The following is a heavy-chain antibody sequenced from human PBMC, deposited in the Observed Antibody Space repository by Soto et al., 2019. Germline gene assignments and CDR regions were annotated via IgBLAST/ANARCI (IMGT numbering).Heavy chain of an antibody. Sequence: ASVKVSCKASGYTFTSYYIHWVRQAPGQGLEWMGIINPSGGSTRYAQKFQGKVTITRDTSTSTVYMELTYLRSEDTAVFYCARTPITATTCGMDVWGQGTTVTVSS. CDR1: GYTFTSYY. D-gene: IGHD6-13*01. J-gene: IGHJ6*02. CDR3: ARTPITATTCGMDV. V-gene: IGHV1-46*01. CDR2: INPSGGST.